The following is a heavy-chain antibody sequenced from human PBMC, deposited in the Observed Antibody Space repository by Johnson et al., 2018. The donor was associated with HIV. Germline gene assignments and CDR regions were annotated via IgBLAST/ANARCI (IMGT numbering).Heavy chain of an antibody. V-gene: IGHV3-20*04. CDR1: GFTFDDYG. J-gene: IGHJ3*02. D-gene: IGHD6-13*01. Sequence: VQLVESGGGVVRPGGSLRLSCAASGFTFDDYGMSWVRQAPGKGPEWVSGINWNGGRTGYVDSVKGRFTISRDNSKNTLYLQMNSLRAEDTAVYYCARTAGSDAFDIWGQGTMVTVSS. CDR3: ARTAGSDAFDI. CDR2: INWNGGRT.